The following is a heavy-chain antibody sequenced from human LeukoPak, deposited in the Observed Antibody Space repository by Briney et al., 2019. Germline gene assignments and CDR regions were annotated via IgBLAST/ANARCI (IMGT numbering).Heavy chain of an antibody. CDR3: AVVVPAAGYYFDY. CDR2: IYYSGST. J-gene: IGHJ4*02. D-gene: IGHD2-2*01. CDR1: GCSISSSSYY. Sequence: SETLSLTCTVSGCSISSSSYYWGWIRQPPGKGLEWIGSIYYSGSTYYNPSLKSRVTISVDTSKNQFSLKLSSVTAADTAVYYCAVVVPAAGYYFDYWGLGTLVTVSS. V-gene: IGHV4-39*01.